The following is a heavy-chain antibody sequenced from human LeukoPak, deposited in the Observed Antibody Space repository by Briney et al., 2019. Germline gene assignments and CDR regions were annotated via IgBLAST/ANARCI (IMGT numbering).Heavy chain of an antibody. CDR3: AKFMGYNWNDPPSYYYYYMDV. CDR1: GGSFSGYY. V-gene: IGHV4-34*01. Sequence: SETLSLTCAVYGGSFSGYYWGWIRQPPGKGLEWIGSVYYSGSTYYNPSLKSRVTISVDTSKNQFSLNLNSVTAADTAVYYCAKFMGYNWNDPPSYYYYYMDVWGKGTTVTISS. D-gene: IGHD1-20*01. J-gene: IGHJ6*03. CDR2: VYYSGST.